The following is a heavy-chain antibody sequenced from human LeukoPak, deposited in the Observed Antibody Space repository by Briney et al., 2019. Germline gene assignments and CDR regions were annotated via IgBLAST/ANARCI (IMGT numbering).Heavy chain of an antibody. J-gene: IGHJ4*02. CDR3: AKSYCSSTSCWI. CDR1: GFIFSNYW. Sequence: GGSLRLSCTASGFIFSNYWMSWVRQAPGKGLEWVANIKRDGSEQWYVDSVKGRFTISRDNAKNSLYLQMNSLRAEDTAVYYCAKSYCSSTSCWIWGQGTLVTVSS. CDR2: IKRDGSEQ. V-gene: IGHV3-7*03. D-gene: IGHD2-2*01.